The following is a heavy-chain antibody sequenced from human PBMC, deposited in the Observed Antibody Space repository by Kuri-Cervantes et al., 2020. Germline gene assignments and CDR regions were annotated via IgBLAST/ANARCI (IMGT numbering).Heavy chain of an antibody. CDR2: ISSSSSYI. D-gene: IGHD6-13*01. J-gene: IGHJ6*02. CDR1: GFTFSDYY. V-gene: IGHV3-11*06. CDR3: ARAVRITGYSSSSPYYYGMDV. Sequence: GGSLRLSCAASGFTFSDYYMSWIRQAPGKGLEWVSYISSSSSYIYYADSVKGRFTISRDNAKNSLYLQMNSLRAEDTAVYYCARAVRITGYSSSSPYYYGMDVWGQGTTVTVSS.